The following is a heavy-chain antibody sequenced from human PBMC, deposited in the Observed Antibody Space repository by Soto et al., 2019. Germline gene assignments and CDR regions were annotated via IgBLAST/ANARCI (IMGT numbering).Heavy chain of an antibody. CDR2: ISSSSSYI. D-gene: IGHD2-15*01. CDR1: GFTFSSYS. J-gene: IGHJ4*02. Sequence: EVQLVESGGGLVKPGGSLRLSCAASGFTFSSYSMNWVRQAPGKGLEWVSSISSSSSYIYYADSVKGRFTISRDNAKNSLYLQMNSLRAEDTAVYYCARDLLGYCSGGSCYSLQFDYWGQGTLVTVSS. CDR3: ARDLLGYCSGGSCYSLQFDY. V-gene: IGHV3-21*01.